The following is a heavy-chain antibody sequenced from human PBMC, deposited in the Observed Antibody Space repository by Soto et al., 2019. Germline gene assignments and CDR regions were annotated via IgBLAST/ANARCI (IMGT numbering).Heavy chain of an antibody. Sequence: ASVKFSCTSSGYTFSDYYLHWVRQAPGQGLEWMGWISPKSGGTHFAPKFEGRVTLTTDASISTAFMEVSRLSSDDTAVYYCARGPLTQLCFPSVDWGQGSLVTVSS. D-gene: IGHD2-2*01. J-gene: IGHJ4*02. V-gene: IGHV1-2*02. CDR2: ISPKSGGT. CDR3: ARGPLTQLCFPSVD. CDR1: GYTFSDYY.